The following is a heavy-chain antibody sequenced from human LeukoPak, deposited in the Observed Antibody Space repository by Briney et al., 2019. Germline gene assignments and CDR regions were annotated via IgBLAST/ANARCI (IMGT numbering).Heavy chain of an antibody. CDR2: ITHSGGT. CDR3: ASAYFGVVITLYFDY. D-gene: IGHD3-3*01. Sequence: SETLSLTCAVYGESFSDYYWSWIRQPPGKGLEWIGEITHSGGTNYNPSLKSRVTISVDTSKNQFSLRLSSVTAADTAVYYCASAYFGVVITLYFDYWGQGTLVTVSS. V-gene: IGHV4-34*01. CDR1: GESFSDYY. J-gene: IGHJ4*02.